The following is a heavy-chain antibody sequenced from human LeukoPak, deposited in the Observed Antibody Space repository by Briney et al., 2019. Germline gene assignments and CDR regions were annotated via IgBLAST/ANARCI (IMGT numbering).Heavy chain of an antibody. CDR1: GYSISSGYY. Sequence: SETLSLTCTVSGYSISSGYYWGWIRQPPGKGLEWIGSIYHSGSTYYNPSLKSRVTISVDTSKNQFSLNLRSVTAADTAVYYCARSSGGDTTFDYWGQGTLVTISS. CDR2: IYHSGST. CDR3: ARSSGGDTTFDY. D-gene: IGHD4-17*01. V-gene: IGHV4-38-2*02. J-gene: IGHJ4*02.